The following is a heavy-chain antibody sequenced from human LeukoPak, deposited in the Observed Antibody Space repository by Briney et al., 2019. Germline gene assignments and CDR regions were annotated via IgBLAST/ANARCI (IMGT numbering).Heavy chain of an antibody. D-gene: IGHD2-21*01. Sequence: SVKVSCKASGGTFSSYATSWVRQAPGQGLEWMGGIIPIFGTANYAQKFQGRVTITADESTSTAYMELSSLRSEDTAVYYCARERYCGGDCYDYYYYMDVWGKGTTVTVSS. CDR3: ARERYCGGDCYDYYYYMDV. J-gene: IGHJ6*03. V-gene: IGHV1-69*13. CDR1: GGTFSSYA. CDR2: IIPIFGTA.